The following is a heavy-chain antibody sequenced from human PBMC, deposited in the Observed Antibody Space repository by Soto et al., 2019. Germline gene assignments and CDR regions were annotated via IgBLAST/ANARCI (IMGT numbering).Heavy chain of an antibody. CDR2: ISADNGNR. D-gene: IGHD3-9*01. CDR3: ARDPRAYYAILTFLSSFDY. V-gene: IGHV1-18*04. Sequence: AAAKVSCKASGYTFTSYGISWVRQAPGQGLERMGLISADNGNRNSAQQLQGRVTMPTDTSPSPAYLELRRLRSDAKAVYYCARDPRAYYAILTFLSSFDYWGQGTLLTVYS. J-gene: IGHJ4*02. CDR1: GYTFTSYG.